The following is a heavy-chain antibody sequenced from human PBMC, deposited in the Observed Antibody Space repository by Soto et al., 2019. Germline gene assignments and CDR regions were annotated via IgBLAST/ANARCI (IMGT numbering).Heavy chain of an antibody. D-gene: IGHD3-10*01. Sequence: EVQLVESGGRLVQPGGSLRLSCEASGFTFGRYVMHWVRQVPGKGLAWVSRVKTDGSATIYAQSVKGRFIISRDNVRNTVYLDMNSLRAEDSAVYFCVRDPGAFSISWSHHFDSWGQGTLVTVSS. J-gene: IGHJ5*01. CDR1: GFTFGRYV. CDR3: VRDPGAFSISWSHHFDS. V-gene: IGHV3-74*01. CDR2: VKTDGSAT.